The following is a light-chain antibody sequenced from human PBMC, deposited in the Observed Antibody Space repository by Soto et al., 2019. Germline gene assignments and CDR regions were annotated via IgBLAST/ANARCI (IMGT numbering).Light chain of an antibody. V-gene: IGLV2-14*01. Sequence: QSALTQPASVSGSPGQSITISCTGTSSDIGNYNYVSWYQQYPGKVPNLIIYEVSNRPSGVSNRFSGSKSGNTASLTISGLQAEDEADYYCSSFTGISTPYVFGTGTKVTVL. CDR2: EVS. J-gene: IGLJ1*01. CDR1: SSDIGNYNY. CDR3: SSFTGISTPYV.